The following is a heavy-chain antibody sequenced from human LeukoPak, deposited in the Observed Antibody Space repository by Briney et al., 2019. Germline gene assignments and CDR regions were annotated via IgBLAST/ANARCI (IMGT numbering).Heavy chain of an antibody. J-gene: IGHJ6*03. V-gene: IGHV4-4*07. D-gene: IGHD5-12*01. Sequence: SETLSLTCTVSGGSISSYYWSWIRQPAGKGLEWIGRIYTSGSTNYNPSLKSRVTMSVDTSKNQFSLKLSSVTAADTAVYYCGREITRGLRYYYYYMDVWGKGTTVTVSS. CDR2: IYTSGST. CDR3: GREITRGLRYYYYYMDV. CDR1: GGSISSYY.